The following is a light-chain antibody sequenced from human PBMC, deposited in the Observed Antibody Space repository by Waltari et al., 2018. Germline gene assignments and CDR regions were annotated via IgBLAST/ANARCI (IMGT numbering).Light chain of an antibody. CDR3: QQRSNWPLLT. V-gene: IGKV3-11*01. CDR2: GAS. J-gene: IGKJ4*01. CDR1: QSVTNF. Sequence: EIVLTQSPATLSLSLGERATLSCRASQSVTNFLAWYQQKPGQAPRLLIYGASNRATGIPARFSGSGSGTDFTLTISSLEPEDFAVYYCQQRSNWPLLTFGGGTKVDIK.